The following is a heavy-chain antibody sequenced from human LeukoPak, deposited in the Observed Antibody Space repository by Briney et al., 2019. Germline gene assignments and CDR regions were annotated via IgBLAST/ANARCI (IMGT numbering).Heavy chain of an antibody. Sequence: QPGRSLRLSCAASGFTFSSYAMHWVRQAPGKGLEWVAVISYDGSNKYYADSVKGRFTISRDNSKNTLYLQMNSLRAEDTAVYYCARDSEPYGDYVCDYWGQGTLVTVSS. CDR1: GFTFSSYA. J-gene: IGHJ4*02. D-gene: IGHD4-17*01. CDR2: ISYDGSNK. CDR3: ARDSEPYGDYVCDY. V-gene: IGHV3-30-3*01.